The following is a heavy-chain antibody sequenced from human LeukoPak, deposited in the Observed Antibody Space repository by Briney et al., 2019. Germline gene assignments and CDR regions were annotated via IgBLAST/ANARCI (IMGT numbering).Heavy chain of an antibody. J-gene: IGHJ4*02. V-gene: IGHV4-34*01. Sequence: SETLSLTCAGSGVSFDDYYWAWVRQTPGKGLEWIGEINHSGYTNDNPSLKSRVTLSIDTSRKQFSLNMRSVTVADAGIYFCTRMTTGHDYWGQGTWVTVSS. CDR3: TRMTTGHDY. D-gene: IGHD4-17*01. CDR1: GVSFDDYY. CDR2: INHSGYT.